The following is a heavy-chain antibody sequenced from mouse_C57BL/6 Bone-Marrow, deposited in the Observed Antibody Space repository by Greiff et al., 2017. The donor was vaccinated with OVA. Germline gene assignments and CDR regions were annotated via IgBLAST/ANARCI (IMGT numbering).Heavy chain of an antibody. V-gene: IGHV10-1*01. D-gene: IGHD2-2*01. CDR3: VRHTDGYDWFAY. Sequence: EVKLMESGGGLVQPKGSLKLSCAASGFSFNTYAMNWVRQAPGKGLEWVARIRSKSNNYATYYADSVKDRFTISRDDSESMLYLQMNNLKTEDTAMYYCVRHTDGYDWFAYWGQGTLVTVSA. CDR1: GFSFNTYA. CDR2: IRSKSNNYAT. J-gene: IGHJ3*01.